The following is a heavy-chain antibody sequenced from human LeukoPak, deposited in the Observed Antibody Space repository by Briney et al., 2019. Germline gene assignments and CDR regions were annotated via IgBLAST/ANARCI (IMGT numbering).Heavy chain of an antibody. CDR3: ARDRLRYFDWSNYYYYYMDV. CDR2: INPNSGGT. Sequence: ASVKVSCKASGYTFTGYYIHWVRQAPGQGLEWMGWINPNSGGTNYAQKFQGRVTMTRDTSISTAYMELSRLRSDDTAVYYCARDRLRYFDWSNYYYYYMDVWGKGTTVTISS. D-gene: IGHD3-9*01. CDR1: GYTFTGYY. V-gene: IGHV1-2*02. J-gene: IGHJ6*03.